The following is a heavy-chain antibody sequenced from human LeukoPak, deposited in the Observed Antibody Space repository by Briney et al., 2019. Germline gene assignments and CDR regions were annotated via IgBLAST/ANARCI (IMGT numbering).Heavy chain of an antibody. D-gene: IGHD3-22*01. CDR3: AKSWRSYDSSISYSAFDL. CDR1: GFTFSTYA. Sequence: AGGSLRLSCAASGFTFSTYAMNWVRQAPGKGLEWVSSIRDRTYYADSAKGRFTISRDDSRNTLYLQMNSLGAEATAVYYCAKSWRSYDSSISYSAFDLWGQGTTVTVSS. V-gene: IGHV3-23*01. J-gene: IGHJ3*01. CDR2: IRDRT.